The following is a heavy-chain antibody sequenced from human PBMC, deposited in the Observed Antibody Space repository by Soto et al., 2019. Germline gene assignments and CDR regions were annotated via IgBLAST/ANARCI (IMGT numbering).Heavy chain of an antibody. D-gene: IGHD4-17*01. V-gene: IGHV3-53*01. CDR2: LYASDGT. J-gene: IGHJ3*01. Sequence: GGSLRLSCAASGFTVSSHYMSWVRQTPGKGLEWVSILYASDGTFYADSVEGRFTISRDNSKNTVYLQLNSLRAEDTAVYYCATTVTRLIAFDVCRQGTMVPVSS. CDR1: GFTVSSHY. CDR3: ATTVTRLIAFDV.